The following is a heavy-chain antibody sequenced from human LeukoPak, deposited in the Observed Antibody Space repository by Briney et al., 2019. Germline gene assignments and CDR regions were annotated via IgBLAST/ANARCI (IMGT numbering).Heavy chain of an antibody. J-gene: IGHJ4*02. CDR2: IYYTGST. V-gene: IGHV4-39*07. D-gene: IGHD2-8*01. CDR3: TAEKNGSPHY. CDR1: RGSISSSSYY. Sequence: SETLSLTCTVSRGSISSSSYYRSWVRQPPGKGLEWIASIYYTGSTYYNPSLKSRVTISLDMSKNEFFLTMSSVTAADTAVYFCTAEKNGSPHYWGQGTQVTVSS.